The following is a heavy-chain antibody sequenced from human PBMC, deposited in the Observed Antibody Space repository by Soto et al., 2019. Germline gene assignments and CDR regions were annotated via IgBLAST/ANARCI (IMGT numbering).Heavy chain of an antibody. Sequence: EVQLLESGGGLVQPGGSLRLSCAASGFTFSSYAMSWVRQAPGKGLEWVSAISGSGGSTYYADSVKGRFTISRDNSKNTLYLQMNSRRAEDTAVYYCARYSGYDSDYYYYMDVWGKGTTVTVSS. CDR1: GFTFSSYA. D-gene: IGHD5-12*01. V-gene: IGHV3-23*01. CDR3: ARYSGYDSDYYYYMDV. J-gene: IGHJ6*03. CDR2: ISGSGGST.